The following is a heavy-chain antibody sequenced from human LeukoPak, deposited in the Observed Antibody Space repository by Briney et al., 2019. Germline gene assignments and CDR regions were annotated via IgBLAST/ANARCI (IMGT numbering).Heavy chain of an antibody. CDR1: GGSISSSSYY. CDR3: ARDQRYFDS. CDR2: IYYSGST. D-gene: IGHD3-9*01. Sequence: SETLSLTCTVSGGSISSSSYYWGWIRQPPGKGLEWIGSIYYSGSTYYNPSLKSRVTISVDTSKNQFSLRLSSVTAADTAVYYCARDQRYFDSWGQGTMVTVSS. J-gene: IGHJ3*01. V-gene: IGHV4-39*07.